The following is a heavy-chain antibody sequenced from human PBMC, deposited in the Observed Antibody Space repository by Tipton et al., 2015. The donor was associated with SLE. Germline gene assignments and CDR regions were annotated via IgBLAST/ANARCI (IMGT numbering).Heavy chain of an antibody. V-gene: IGHV4-39*07. J-gene: IGHJ3*02. CDR2: IYYSGST. CDR1: GGSISSSSYY. D-gene: IGHD3-10*01. CDR3: ARKASGSLFDAFDI. Sequence: TLFLTCTVSGGSISSSSYYWGWIRQPPGKGLEWIGSIYYSGSTYYNPSLKSRVTISVDTSKNQFSLKLSSVTAADTAVYYCARKASGSLFDAFDIWGQGTMVTVSS.